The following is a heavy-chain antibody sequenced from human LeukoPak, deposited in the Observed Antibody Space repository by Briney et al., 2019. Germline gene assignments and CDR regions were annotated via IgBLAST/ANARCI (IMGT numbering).Heavy chain of an antibody. J-gene: IGHJ6*03. CDR1: GYTFTGYY. CDR2: INPNSGGT. Sequence: ASVKVSCKASGYTFTGYYMHWLRQAPGQGLEWIGWINPNSGGTNYAQKFQGRVTMTRDTSISTAYMELSRLRSDDTAVYYCARVTYYYYYMDVWGKGTTVTVSS. CDR3: ARVTYYYYYMDV. V-gene: IGHV1-2*02.